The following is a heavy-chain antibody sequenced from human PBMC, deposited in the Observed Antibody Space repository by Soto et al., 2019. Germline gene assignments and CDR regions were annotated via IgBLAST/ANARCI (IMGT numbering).Heavy chain of an antibody. CDR2: IKEDGSEK. CDR1: GFTFNNYW. Sequence: VQLLESGGGLVQPGGSLRLSCAASGFTFNNYWVTWVRQAPGKGLEWVANIKEDGSEKYYVDSVKGRFTISRDNAKNSLYLQMSSLRAEDTAVYYCARNWGEGHYFDYWGQGTLVTVSS. V-gene: IGHV3-7*01. CDR3: ARNWGEGHYFDY. D-gene: IGHD3-16*01. J-gene: IGHJ4*02.